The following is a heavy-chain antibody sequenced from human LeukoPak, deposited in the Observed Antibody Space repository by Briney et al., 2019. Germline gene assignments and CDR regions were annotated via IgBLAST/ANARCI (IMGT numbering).Heavy chain of an antibody. CDR1: GFTFSNYW. J-gene: IGHJ4*02. D-gene: IGHD6-13*01. V-gene: IGHV3-7*01. CDR2: IKQDGREK. CDR3: TRDEAAATN. Sequence: PGGSQRLSCAGSGFTFSNYWMSWVRQAPGKGTEWVANIKQDGREKHYVDSVKGRFTISRDNAKSSLYLQMNSLRAEDTAVYYCTRDEAAATNWGQGTLVTVSS.